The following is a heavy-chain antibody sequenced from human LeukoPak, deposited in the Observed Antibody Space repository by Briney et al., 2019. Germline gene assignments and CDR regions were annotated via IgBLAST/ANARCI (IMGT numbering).Heavy chain of an antibody. Sequence: PGGSLRLSCAASGFTFSSYSMNWVRQTPGKGLEWISYITSSSGTIYYADSVKGRFTISRDNAKNSLYLQMNSLRLEDTAVYYCARAEGYAYSGYWGQGTLVTVSS. V-gene: IGHV3-48*01. CDR3: ARAEGYAYSGY. J-gene: IGHJ4*02. D-gene: IGHD2-21*01. CDR2: ITSSSGTI. CDR1: GFTFSSYS.